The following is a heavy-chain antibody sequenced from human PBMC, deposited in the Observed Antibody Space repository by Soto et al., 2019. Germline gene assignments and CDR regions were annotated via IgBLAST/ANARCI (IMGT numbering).Heavy chain of an antibody. CDR2: IYYSGST. D-gene: IGHD3-9*01. Sequence: SETLSLTCTVSGGSISSGGYYWSWIRQHPGKGLEWIGYIYYSGSTYYNPSLKSRVTISVDTSKNQFSLKLSSVTAADTAVYYLARGAILTVYSYYYYYRDVGGKGTTVTVSS. CDR1: GGSISSGGYY. J-gene: IGHJ6*03. CDR3: ARGAILTVYSYYYYYRDV. V-gene: IGHV4-31*03.